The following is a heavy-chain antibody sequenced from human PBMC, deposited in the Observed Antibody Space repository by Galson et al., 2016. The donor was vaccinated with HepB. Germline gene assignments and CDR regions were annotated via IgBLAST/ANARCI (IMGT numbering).Heavy chain of an antibody. V-gene: IGHV4-59*01. D-gene: IGHD6-13*01. J-gene: IGHJ5*02. Sequence: SETLSLTCTVSGVSTKSYYWSWIRQPPGKGLEWIGYIYYIGNTNYNPSLKSRVTMSVDTSKNQFSLKLSSVTAADTAVYYCARVGPGSSWYPGRVFWFDPWGQGTLATVSS. CDR1: GVSTKSYY. CDR3: ARVGPGSSWYPGRVFWFDP. CDR2: IYYIGNT.